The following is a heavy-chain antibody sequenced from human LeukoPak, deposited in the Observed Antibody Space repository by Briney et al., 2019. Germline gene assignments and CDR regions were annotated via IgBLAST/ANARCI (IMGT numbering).Heavy chain of an antibody. CDR2: IYYSGST. J-gene: IGHJ4*02. V-gene: IGHV4-59*01. D-gene: IGHD2-15*01. CDR1: GGSISGYY. Sequence: SETLSLTCTVSGGSISGYYWSWIRQPPGKGLEWIGYIYYSGSTKYNTSLKSRVSISVDTSKNQFSLKLSSVTAADTAVYYCARGFCSGGSCYSAISDHWGQGTLVTVSS. CDR3: ARGFCSGGSCYSAISDH.